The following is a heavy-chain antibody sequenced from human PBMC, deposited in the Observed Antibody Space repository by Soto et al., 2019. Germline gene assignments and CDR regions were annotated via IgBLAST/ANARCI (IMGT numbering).Heavy chain of an antibody. CDR2: ISNSGST. D-gene: IGHD5-18*01. V-gene: IGHV4-30-4*01. CDR1: GGSVTSDEDY. Sequence: SETLSLTCTVSGGSVTSDEDYWTGIRQSPGKGLEWIGYISNSGSTSYNPSLKTRLAMSVDRSKNKFTRRLTSVTAADTSVYFCATESGSTYGYFDHWGQGTQVTVSS. J-gene: IGHJ4*02. CDR3: ATESGSTYGYFDH.